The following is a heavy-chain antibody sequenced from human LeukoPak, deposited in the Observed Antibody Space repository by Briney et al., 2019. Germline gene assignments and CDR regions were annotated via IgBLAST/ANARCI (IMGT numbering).Heavy chain of an antibody. J-gene: IGHJ4*02. D-gene: IGHD1-26*01. CDR3: ARDSIVGASTDFDY. CDR2: VSSSSSTI. CDR1: GFTFRTYS. Sequence: GGSLRLSCAASGFTFRTYSMNWVRQAPGKGLEWVSYVSSSSSTIYYADSLKGRFTISRDNAKNSLYLQMNSLRDEDTAVYYCARDSIVGASTDFDYWGQGTLVTVSS. V-gene: IGHV3-48*02.